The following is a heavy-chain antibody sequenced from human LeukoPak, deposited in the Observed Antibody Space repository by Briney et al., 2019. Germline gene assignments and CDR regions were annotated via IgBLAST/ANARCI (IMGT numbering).Heavy chain of an antibody. J-gene: IGHJ4*02. Sequence: SETLSLTCTVSGGSISSYYWSWIRQPPGKGLEWIGYIYYSGSTNYNPSLKSRVTISVDTSKNQFSLKLSSVTAADTAVYYCAGGSYDAKYYFDYWGQGTLVTVSS. CDR3: AGGSYDAKYYFDY. D-gene: IGHD1-26*01. V-gene: IGHV4-59*08. CDR1: GGSISSYY. CDR2: IYYSGST.